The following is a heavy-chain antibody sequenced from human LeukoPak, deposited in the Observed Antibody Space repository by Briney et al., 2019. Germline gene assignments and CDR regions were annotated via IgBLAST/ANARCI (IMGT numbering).Heavy chain of an antibody. CDR1: GGTFSSYA. D-gene: IGHD2-15*01. Sequence: SVKVSCKASGGTFSSYAISWVRQAPGQGLEWMGGIIPIFGTANYAQKFQGRVTITTDESTSTAYMELSSLRSEDTAVYYCARADCSGGSCYSVYWFDPWGQGTLVTVSS. CDR3: ARADCSGGSCYSVYWFDP. J-gene: IGHJ5*02. V-gene: IGHV1-69*05. CDR2: IIPIFGTA.